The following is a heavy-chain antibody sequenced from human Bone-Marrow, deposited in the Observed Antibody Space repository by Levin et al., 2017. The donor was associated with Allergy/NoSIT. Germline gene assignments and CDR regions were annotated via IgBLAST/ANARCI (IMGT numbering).Heavy chain of an antibody. CDR2: IYYSGST. CDR1: GGSISSGGYY. Sequence: PSETLSLTCTVSGGSISSGGYYWSWIRQHPGTGLEWIGYIYYSGSTYYNPSLKSRVTISVDTSKNQFSLKLSSVTAADTAVYYCARGWGSYRKGWFDPWGQGTLVTVSS. D-gene: IGHD3-16*02. J-gene: IGHJ5*02. CDR3: ARGWGSYRKGWFDP. V-gene: IGHV4-31*03.